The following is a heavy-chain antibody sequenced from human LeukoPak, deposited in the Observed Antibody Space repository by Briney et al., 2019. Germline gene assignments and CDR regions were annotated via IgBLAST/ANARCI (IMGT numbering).Heavy chain of an antibody. J-gene: IGHJ4*02. D-gene: IGHD6-6*01. CDR3: ARPGQSSPLYYFDY. CDR1: GGSFSGYY. Sequence: SETLSLTCAVYGGSFSGYYWSWIRQPPGKGLEWTGEINHSGSTNYNPSLKSRVTISVDTSKNQFSLKLSSVTAADTAVYYCARPGQSSPLYYFDYWGQGTLVTVSS. CDR2: INHSGST. V-gene: IGHV4-34*01.